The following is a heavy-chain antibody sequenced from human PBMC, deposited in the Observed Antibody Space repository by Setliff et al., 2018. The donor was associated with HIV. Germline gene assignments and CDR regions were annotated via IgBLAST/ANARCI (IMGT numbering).Heavy chain of an antibody. CDR3: ARQLSNSLDF. Sequence: ASVKVSCKAFEYTFIDYCIHWVRQAPGQGLEWMGWISPYNGDTKILQKFRGRVTMTRDTSINTAYLEVSGLRSDDTAVYYCARQLSNSLDFWGQGALVTVSS. CDR1: EYTFIDYC. D-gene: IGHD7-27*01. CDR2: ISPYNGDT. V-gene: IGHV1-2*02. J-gene: IGHJ4*02.